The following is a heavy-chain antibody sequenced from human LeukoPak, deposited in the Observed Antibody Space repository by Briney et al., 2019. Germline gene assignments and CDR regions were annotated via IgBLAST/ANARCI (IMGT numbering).Heavy chain of an antibody. J-gene: IGHJ4*02. CDR3: ASGSLWSGILAY. CDR2: IKPDGGEK. V-gene: IGHV3-7*01. CDR1: GFTFSSYM. D-gene: IGHD3-3*01. Sequence: GESLRLSCGASGFTFSSYMMTWVRQAPGKGREWVANIKPDGGEKFYVDSVRGRFTITRDNAKNSLYLQMNSQRAEDTAVYYCASGSLWSGILAYWGQGTLVIVSS.